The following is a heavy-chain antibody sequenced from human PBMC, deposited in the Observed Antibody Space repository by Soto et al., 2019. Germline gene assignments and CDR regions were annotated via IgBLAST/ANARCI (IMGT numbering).Heavy chain of an antibody. CDR1: GASISGFY. Sequence: SETLSLTCTVSGASISGFYWSWIRKSAGKGLEWIGRIYATGTTDYNPSLKSRVMMSVDTSKKQFSLKLRSVIAADTAVYYCVRDGTKTLRDWFDPWGQGISVTVSS. J-gene: IGHJ5*02. D-gene: IGHD1-1*01. CDR3: VRDGTKTLRDWFDP. CDR2: IYATGTT. V-gene: IGHV4-4*07.